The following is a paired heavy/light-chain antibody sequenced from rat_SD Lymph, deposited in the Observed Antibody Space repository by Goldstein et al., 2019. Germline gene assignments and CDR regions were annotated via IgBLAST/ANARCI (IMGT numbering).Heavy chain of an antibody. V-gene: IGHV5-34*01. CDR1: GFTFSNYG. D-gene: IGHD1-4*01. Sequence: EVQLVESGGGLVQPGRSLKLSCLASGFTFSNYGMNWIRQAPGKGLEWVASISSSSSYIYYADTVKGRFTISRDNAKNTLYLQMTSLRSEDTALYYCARRTTIDYWGQGVMVTVSS. J-gene: IGHJ2*01. CDR3: ARRTTIDY. CDR2: ISSSSSYI.
Light chain of an antibody. CDR2: WMS. CDR3: QQFLEYPLT. CDR1: KSLLHSNGKTY. J-gene: IGKJ5*01. V-gene: IGKV2S6*01. Sequence: DIVMTQGALPNPVPSGESASITCQSSKSLLHSNGKTYLNWYLQRPGQSPQLLIYWMSTRASGVSDRFSGSGSGTDFTLKISSVEAEDVGVYYCQQFLEYPLTFGSGTKLEIK.